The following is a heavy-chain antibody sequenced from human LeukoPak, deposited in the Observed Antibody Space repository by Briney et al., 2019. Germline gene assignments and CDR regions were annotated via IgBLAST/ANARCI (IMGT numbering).Heavy chain of an antibody. Sequence: GGSLRLSCAASGFTFSSYAMHWVRQAPGKGLEWVAVISYDGSNKYYADSVKGRFTISRDNSKNTLYLQMNSLRAEDTAVYYCARGWIGPLVRLQLFDYWGQGTLVTVSS. V-gene: IGHV3-30*04. CDR2: ISYDGSNK. CDR3: ARGWIGPLVRLQLFDY. CDR1: GFTFSSYA. J-gene: IGHJ4*02. D-gene: IGHD1-1*01.